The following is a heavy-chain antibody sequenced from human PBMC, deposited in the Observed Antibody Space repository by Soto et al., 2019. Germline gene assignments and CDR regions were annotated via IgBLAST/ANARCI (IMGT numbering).Heavy chain of an antibody. Sequence: GSSPKGAWKGAGEALSVDAGSWGRHAPGQGLEWMGGIIPIFGTANYAQKFQGRVTITADESTSTAYMELSSLRSEDTAVYYCATSVADTAMVTGSYFDYWGQGTLVTVSS. CDR3: ATSVADTAMVTGSYFDY. CDR2: IIPIFGTA. J-gene: IGHJ4*02. CDR1: GEALSVDA. D-gene: IGHD5-18*01. V-gene: IGHV1-69*13.